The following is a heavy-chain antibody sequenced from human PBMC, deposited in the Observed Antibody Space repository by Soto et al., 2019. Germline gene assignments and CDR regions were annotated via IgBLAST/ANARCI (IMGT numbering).Heavy chain of an antibody. Sequence: QVQLQQWGAGLLKPSETLSLTSAVYGGSFSGYYWSWIRQPPGKGLEWIGEINHSGSTNYNPSLKSRVTISVDTSKNQFSLKLSSVTAADTAVYYCAREWLRPYYYYGMDVWGQGTTVTVSS. V-gene: IGHV4-34*01. J-gene: IGHJ6*02. CDR1: GGSFSGYY. CDR2: INHSGST. D-gene: IGHD5-12*01. CDR3: AREWLRPYYYYGMDV.